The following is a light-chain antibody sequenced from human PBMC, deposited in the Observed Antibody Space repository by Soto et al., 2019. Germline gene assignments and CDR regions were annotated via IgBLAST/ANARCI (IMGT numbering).Light chain of an antibody. CDR3: SSYTSSSTWV. J-gene: IGLJ3*02. Sequence: QSALTQPASVSGSPGQSITISCTGTSSDVGGYNYVSWYHLHPGKATKLMIYEVSNRPSGVSNRFSGSKSGNTASLTISGLQAEDEADYYCSSYTSSSTWVFGGGTKLTVL. CDR1: SSDVGGYNY. V-gene: IGLV2-14*01. CDR2: EVS.